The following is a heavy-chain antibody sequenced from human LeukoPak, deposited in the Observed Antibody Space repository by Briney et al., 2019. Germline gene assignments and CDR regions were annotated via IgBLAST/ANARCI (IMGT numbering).Heavy chain of an antibody. D-gene: IGHD2/OR15-2a*01. CDR3: AGHHPRNTVDF. CDR1: GGSISSYY. Sequence: PSETLSLTCTVSGGSISSYYWSWIRQPPGKGLEWIGYIYHSGSTNYSPSLKSRVTISLDTSKNQFSLKLSSVTAADTAVYYCAGHHPRNTVDFWGQGTLVTVSS. J-gene: IGHJ4*02. CDR2: IYHSGST. V-gene: IGHV4-59*08.